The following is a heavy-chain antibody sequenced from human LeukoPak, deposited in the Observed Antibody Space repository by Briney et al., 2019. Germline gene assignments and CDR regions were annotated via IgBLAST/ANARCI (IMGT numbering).Heavy chain of an antibody. J-gene: IGHJ4*02. D-gene: IGHD3-3*01. Sequence: SETLSLTCAVYGGSFIGYYWSWIRQPPGKGLEWIGEINHFGSTNYNPSLKSRVTISIDTSKNQFSLKLSSVTAADTAVYYCARDGVVTMELDYWGQGTLVTVSS. V-gene: IGHV4-34*01. CDR3: ARDGVVTMELDY. CDR1: GGSFIGYY. CDR2: INHFGST.